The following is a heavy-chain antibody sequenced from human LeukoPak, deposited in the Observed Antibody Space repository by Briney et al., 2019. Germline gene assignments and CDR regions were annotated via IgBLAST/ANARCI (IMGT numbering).Heavy chain of an antibody. J-gene: IGHJ4*02. V-gene: IGHV4-34*01. CDR2: INHSGST. CDR1: GGSFSGYY. D-gene: IGHD3-10*01. Sequence: KPSETLSLTCAVYGGSFSGYYWSWIRQPPGKGLEWIGEINHSGSTNYNPSLKSRVTISVDTSKNQFSLKLSSVTAADTAVYYCARGLQEYGSGMSEDDYWGQGTLVTVSS. CDR3: ARGLQEYGSGMSEDDY.